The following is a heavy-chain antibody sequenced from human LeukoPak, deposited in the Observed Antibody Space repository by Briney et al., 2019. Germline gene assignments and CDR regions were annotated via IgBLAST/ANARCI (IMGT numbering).Heavy chain of an antibody. CDR3: ARISPIAAAGTPYFDS. D-gene: IGHD6-13*01. Sequence: PSETLSLTCAVSGGSFSGYYWRWIRQPPGKGLEWIGEINHSGSPNYNPSLKSRLTISEDMSTRQVSLKLSSVTAADTAVYYCARISPIAAAGTPYFDSWGQGTLVTVSS. CDR1: GGSFSGYY. V-gene: IGHV4-34*01. J-gene: IGHJ4*02. CDR2: INHSGSP.